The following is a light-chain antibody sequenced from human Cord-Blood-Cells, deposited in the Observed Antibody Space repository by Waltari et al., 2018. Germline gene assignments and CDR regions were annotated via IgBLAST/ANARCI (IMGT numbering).Light chain of an antibody. CDR2: EVS. CDR1: SSDDGSYNL. J-gene: IGLJ1*01. CDR3: CSYAGSSTYV. V-gene: IGLV2-23*02. Sequence: QSALTQPASVSGSPGQSITISCTGTSSDDGSYNLVSWYQQHPGKAPKLMIYEVSKRPSGVSNRFSVSKSGNTASLTISGLQAEDEADYYCCSYAGSSTYVFGTGTKVTVL.